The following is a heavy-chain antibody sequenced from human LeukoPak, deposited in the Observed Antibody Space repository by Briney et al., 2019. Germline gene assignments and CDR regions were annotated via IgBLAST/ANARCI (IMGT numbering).Heavy chain of an antibody. CDR1: GFTFSSYA. CDR3: ARDAYWAFDY. Sequence: GGPLRLSCAVSGFTFSSYAMHWVRQAPGKGLEYVSAISSVGGSTYYGNSVKGRFTISRDNSKNTLYLQMDSLRAEDMAVYYCARDAYWAFDYWGQGTLVTVSS. J-gene: IGHJ4*02. CDR2: ISSVGGST. V-gene: IGHV3-64*01. D-gene: IGHD2-15*01.